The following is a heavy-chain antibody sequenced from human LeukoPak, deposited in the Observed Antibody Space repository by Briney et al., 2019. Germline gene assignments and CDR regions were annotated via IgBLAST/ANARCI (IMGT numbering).Heavy chain of an antibody. CDR3: ARHWVVTPSY. CDR1: GGSISNSSYY. J-gene: IGHJ4*02. Sequence: PSETLSLTCIVSGGSISNSSYYWGWIRQPPGKGLEWIGSIYYSGSAYYNPSLKSRVTISVDTSKNQFSLKLTSVTAADTAVYYCARHWVVTPSYWGQGTLVTVSS. V-gene: IGHV4-39*01. D-gene: IGHD4-23*01. CDR2: IYYSGSA.